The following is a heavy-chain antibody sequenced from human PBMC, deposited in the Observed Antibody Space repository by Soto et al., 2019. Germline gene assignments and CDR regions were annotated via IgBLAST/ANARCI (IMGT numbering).Heavy chain of an antibody. D-gene: IGHD6-19*01. Sequence: QVQLVQSGAEVKKPGSSVNVSCKASGGTFSSYAISWVRQAPGQGLEWMGGIIPIFGTANYAQKFQGRVTIAADESTSAAYMELSSLRSEDTAVYYCASYSEVDSGLEDLDLWGRGTLVTVSS. CDR3: ASYSEVDSGLEDLDL. V-gene: IGHV1-69*12. J-gene: IGHJ2*01. CDR2: IIPIFGTA. CDR1: GGTFSSYA.